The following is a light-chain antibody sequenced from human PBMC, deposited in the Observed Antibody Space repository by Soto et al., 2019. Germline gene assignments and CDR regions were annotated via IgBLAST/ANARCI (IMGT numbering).Light chain of an antibody. CDR1: QSISDY. CDR2: GAS. CDR3: QQSYSLPVT. V-gene: IGKV1-39*01. J-gene: IGKJ3*01. Sequence: DIQMTQSPSSLSASVGDRVAITCRATQSISDYLNWYQQKPGKALKLLIYGASNLQSGVPSRFSGSGSGTDFTLTISGLQPDDFGIYYCQQSYSLPVTFGPGTKVDIK.